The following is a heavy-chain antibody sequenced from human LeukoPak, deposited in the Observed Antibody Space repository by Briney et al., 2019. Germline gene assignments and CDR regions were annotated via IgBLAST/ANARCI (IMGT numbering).Heavy chain of an antibody. V-gene: IGHV4-61*02. Sequence: PSETLSLTCSVSGGSVNTNYYFWNWIRQPAGKELEWIGRIYSSGTIHYNPSLNSRVTLSLDTSTNRFSLKLYSATAADTAVYYCAAYRDPYDHLPHGLNTWGQGTMVTVSS. CDR1: GGSVNTNYYF. CDR3: AAYRDPYDHLPHGLNT. J-gene: IGHJ3*01. D-gene: IGHD5-12*01. CDR2: IYSSGTI.